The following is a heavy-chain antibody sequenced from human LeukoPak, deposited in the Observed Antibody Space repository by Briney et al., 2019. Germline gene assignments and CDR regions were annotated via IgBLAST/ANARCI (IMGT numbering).Heavy chain of an antibody. Sequence: SGGSLRLSCAASGFTFSSYSMNWVRQAPGKGLEWVSSISSSSSYIYYADSVKGRFTISRDNAKNSLYLQMNSLRAEDTAVYYCARGPYYYDSSGYSYDYWGQGTLVTVSS. CDR2: ISSSSSYI. CDR3: ARGPYYYDSSGYSYDY. V-gene: IGHV3-21*01. CDR1: GFTFSSYS. J-gene: IGHJ4*02. D-gene: IGHD3-22*01.